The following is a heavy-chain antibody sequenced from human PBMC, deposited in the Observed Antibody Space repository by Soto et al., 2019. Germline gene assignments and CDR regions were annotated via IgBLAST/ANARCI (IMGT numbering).Heavy chain of an antibody. V-gene: IGHV1-69*13. CDR2: IIPIFGTA. Sequence: SGKGSVEAFGGTFSSYAINWVRQAPGQGLEWMGGIIPIFGTANYAQKFQGRVTITADESTSTAYMELSSLRSEDTAVYYCASSPEPHEYSSPFDYWGQGTLVTVSS. CDR1: GGTFSSYA. CDR3: ASSPEPHEYSSPFDY. J-gene: IGHJ4*02. D-gene: IGHD6-6*01.